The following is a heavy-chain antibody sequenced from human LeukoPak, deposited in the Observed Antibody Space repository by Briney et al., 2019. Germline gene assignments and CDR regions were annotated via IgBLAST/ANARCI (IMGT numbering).Heavy chain of an antibody. CDR1: GFTFSSYA. D-gene: IGHD3-22*01. CDR3: ARERSYYYDSSGYTYNWFDP. J-gene: IGHJ5*02. V-gene: IGHV3-48*04. CDR2: ISSSGSTI. Sequence: GGSLRLSCAASGFTFSSYAMHWVRQAPGKGLEWVSYISSSGSTIYYADSVKGRFTISRDNAKNSLYLQMNSLRAEDTAVYYCARERSYYYDSSGYTYNWFDPWGQGTLVTVSS.